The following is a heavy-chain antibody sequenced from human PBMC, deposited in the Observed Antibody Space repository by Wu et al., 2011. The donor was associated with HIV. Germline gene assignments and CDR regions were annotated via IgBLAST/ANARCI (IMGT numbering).Heavy chain of an antibody. CDR1: GGTFSSYV. J-gene: IGHJ2*01. Sequence: QVQLVQSGAEVKKPGSSVKVSCKASGGTFSSYVINWVRQAPGQGLEWMGRIIPMFGTTNYAQKFQGRVTITADESTSTAYMELSNVRSEDTAVYYCARDGSYGHWYPDLWGRGTLVTVSS. CDR2: IIPMFGTT. V-gene: IGHV1-69*18. CDR3: ARDGSYGHWYPDL. D-gene: IGHD5-18*01.